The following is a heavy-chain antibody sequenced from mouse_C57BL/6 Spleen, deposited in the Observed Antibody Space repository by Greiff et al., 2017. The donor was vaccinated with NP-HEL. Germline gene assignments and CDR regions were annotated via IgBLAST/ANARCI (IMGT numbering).Heavy chain of an antibody. CDR2: INPSNGGT. J-gene: IGHJ1*03. V-gene: IGHV1-53*01. Sequence: QVQLQQPGTELVKPGASVKLSCKASGYTFTSYWMHWVKQRPGQGLEWIGNINPSNGGTNYNEKFKSKATLTVDKSASTAYMQLSSLTSEDSAVDYCARRSTVVGYWYCDVWGTGTTVTVSS. D-gene: IGHD1-1*01. CDR1: GYTFTSYW. CDR3: ARRSTVVGYWYCDV.